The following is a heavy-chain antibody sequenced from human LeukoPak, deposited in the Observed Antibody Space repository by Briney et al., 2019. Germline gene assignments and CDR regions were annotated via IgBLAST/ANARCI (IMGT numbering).Heavy chain of an antibody. J-gene: IGHJ6*03. D-gene: IGHD6-13*01. Sequence: ASVKVSCKASGGTFSSYAISWVRHAPGQGLEWMGWISAYNGNTNYAQKVQGRATMTTDTSTSTAYMELRSLRSDDTAVYYCARAEGSSSFQNYYYYYMDVWGKGTTVTVSS. V-gene: IGHV1-18*01. CDR1: GGTFSSYA. CDR3: ARAEGSSSFQNYYYYYMDV. CDR2: ISAYNGNT.